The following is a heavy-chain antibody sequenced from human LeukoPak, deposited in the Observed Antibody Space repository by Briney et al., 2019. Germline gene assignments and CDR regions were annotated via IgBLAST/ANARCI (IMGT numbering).Heavy chain of an antibody. CDR1: GFTFSTYA. CDR3: AKARYYDSSGPFDY. D-gene: IGHD3-22*01. J-gene: IGHJ4*02. Sequence: GGSLRLSCAASGFTFSTYAMSWVRQAPGKVLEWVSSISGSATNTYYADSVKGRFTISRDKSKNTLDLQMNSLRAEDTAVYYCAKARYYDSSGPFDYWGQGTLVTVSS. V-gene: IGHV3-23*01. CDR2: ISGSATNT.